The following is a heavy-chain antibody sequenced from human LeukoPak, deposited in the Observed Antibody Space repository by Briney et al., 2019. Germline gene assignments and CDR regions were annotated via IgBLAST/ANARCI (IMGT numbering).Heavy chain of an antibody. Sequence: PGGSLRLSCAASGFTFSSYGMHWVRQAPGKGLEWVAVISYDGSNKYYADSVKGRFTIPRDNAKNSLYLQFNSLRAEDTAVYYCARERASGYCSGGGCYGYFDYWGQGTLVIVSS. J-gene: IGHJ4*02. CDR2: ISYDGSNK. CDR1: GFTFSSYG. CDR3: ARERASGYCSGGGCYGYFDY. D-gene: IGHD2-15*01. V-gene: IGHV3-30*03.